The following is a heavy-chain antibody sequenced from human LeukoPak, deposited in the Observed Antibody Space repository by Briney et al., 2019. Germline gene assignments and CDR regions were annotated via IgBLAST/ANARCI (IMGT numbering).Heavy chain of an antibody. CDR2: ISAYNGNT. CDR1: GYTFTSYG. V-gene: IGHV1-18*01. J-gene: IGHJ4*02. CDR3: ARDPPREDDSSGYRDSGY. Sequence: ASVKVSCKASGYTFTSYGISWVRQAPGQGLEWMGWISAYNGNTNYAQKLQGRVTMTTDTSTSTAYMELRSLRSDDTAVYYCARDPPREDDSSGYRDSGYWGQGTLVTVSS. D-gene: IGHD3-22*01.